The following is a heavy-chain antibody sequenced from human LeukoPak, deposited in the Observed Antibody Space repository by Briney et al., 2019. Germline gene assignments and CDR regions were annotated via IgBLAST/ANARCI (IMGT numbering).Heavy chain of an antibody. J-gene: IGHJ4*02. Sequence: GGSLRLSCAVSGFTFSSYAMSWVRQAPGKGLEWVSSISSSSIYIYYADSVKGRFTISRDNANNSLYLQMNSLRAEDTAVYYCARDQRFGHFDYWGQGTLVTVSS. V-gene: IGHV3-21*01. D-gene: IGHD3-10*01. CDR2: ISSSSIYI. CDR1: GFTFSSYA. CDR3: ARDQRFGHFDY.